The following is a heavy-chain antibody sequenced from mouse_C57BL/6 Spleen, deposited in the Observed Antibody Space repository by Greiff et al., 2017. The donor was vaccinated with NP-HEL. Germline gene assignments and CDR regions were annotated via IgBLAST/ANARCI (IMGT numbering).Heavy chain of an antibody. J-gene: IGHJ3*01. CDR2: IWWDDDK. Sequence: QVTLKVSGPGILQPSQTLSLTCSFSGFSLSTFGMGVGWIRQPSGKGLEWLAHIWWDDDKYYNPALKSRLTISKDTSQNQVFLKIANVDTADTATYYCARSSQDSSGYVKFAYWGQGTLVTVSA. CDR1: GFSLSTFGMG. D-gene: IGHD3-2*02. V-gene: IGHV8-8*01. CDR3: ARSSQDSSGYVKFAY.